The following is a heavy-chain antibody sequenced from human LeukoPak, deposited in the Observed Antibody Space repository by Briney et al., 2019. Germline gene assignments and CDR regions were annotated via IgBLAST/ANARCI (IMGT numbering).Heavy chain of an antibody. CDR3: ARLKTNGFGELLDAFDI. CDR2: IKQDGSEK. CDR1: GFTFSSYW. D-gene: IGHD3-10*01. J-gene: IGHJ3*02. V-gene: IGHV3-7*01. Sequence: PGGSLRLSCAASGFTFSSYWMSWVRQAPGKGLEWVANIKQDGSEKYYVDSVKGRFTISRDNAKNSLYLQMNSLRAEDTAVYYCARLKTNGFGELLDAFDIWGQGTMVTVSS.